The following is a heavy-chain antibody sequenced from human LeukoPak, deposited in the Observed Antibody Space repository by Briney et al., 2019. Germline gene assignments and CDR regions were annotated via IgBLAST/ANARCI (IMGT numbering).Heavy chain of an antibody. V-gene: IGHV4-31*03. D-gene: IGHD3-22*01. Sequence: NPSQTLSLTCTVSGGSISSGGYYWSWIRQHPGKGLEWIGYIYYSGSTYYNPSLKSRVTISVDTSKNQFSLKLRSVTAADTAVYYCARSSYYDSSGYYGARGLFDYWGQGTLVTVSS. CDR2: IYYSGST. J-gene: IGHJ4*02. CDR1: GGSISSGGYY. CDR3: ARSSYYDSSGYYGARGLFDY.